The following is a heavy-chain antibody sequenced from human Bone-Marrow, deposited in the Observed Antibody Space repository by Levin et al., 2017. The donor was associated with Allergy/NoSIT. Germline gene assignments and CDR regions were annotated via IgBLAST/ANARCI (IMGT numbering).Heavy chain of an antibody. J-gene: IGHJ4*02. V-gene: IGHV1-46*01. CDR2: INPSGGST. D-gene: IGHD3-9*01. CDR1: GYTFTSYY. CDR3: ARDKKPRPRYFDWLLPNPFDY. Sequence: ASVKVSCKASGYTFTSYYMHWVRQAPGQGLEWMGIINPSGGSTSYAQKFQGRVTMTRDTSTSTVYMELSSLRSEDTAVYYCARDKKPRPRYFDWLLPNPFDYWGQGTLVTVSS.